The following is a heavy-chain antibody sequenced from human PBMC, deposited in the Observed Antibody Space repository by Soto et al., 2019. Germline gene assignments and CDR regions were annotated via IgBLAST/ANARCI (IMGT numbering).Heavy chain of an antibody. Sequence: QVQLVQSGAEVKKPGASVKVSCKASGYTFTSYGISWVRQAPGQGLEWMGWLSTYNGNTNYAQKLQCRVTMTTDTSTSTVDMELRSLRSDDTAVYYCAKEGGVGVYAFAYWGQGTLVTVSS. CDR3: AKEGGVGVYAFAY. CDR2: LSTYNGNT. J-gene: IGHJ4*02. D-gene: IGHD3-10*01. CDR1: GYTFTSYG. V-gene: IGHV1-18*01.